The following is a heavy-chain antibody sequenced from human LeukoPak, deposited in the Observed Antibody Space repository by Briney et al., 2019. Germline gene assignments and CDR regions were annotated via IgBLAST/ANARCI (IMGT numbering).Heavy chain of an antibody. CDR3: ARRVVTIGDDAFDI. CDR2: IYHSGST. J-gene: IGHJ3*02. D-gene: IGHD3-22*01. V-gene: IGHV4-38-2*01. CDR1: GYSISSGYY. Sequence: SETLSLTCAVSGYSISSGYYWGWIRQPPGKGLEWIVSIYHSGSTYYNPSLKSRVTISVHTSKNQFSLKLTSLTAAGTAVYFCARRVVTIGDDAFDIWGQGTMVTVSS.